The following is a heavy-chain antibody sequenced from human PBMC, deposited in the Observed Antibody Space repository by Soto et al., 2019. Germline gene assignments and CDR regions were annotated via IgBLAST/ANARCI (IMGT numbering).Heavy chain of an antibody. CDR3: ARYSGRYSYNWFDP. CDR1: GGTIRSSNYY. D-gene: IGHD1-26*01. V-gene: IGHV4-39*07. J-gene: IGHJ5*02. CDR2: IDYSGST. Sequence: QLQLQESGPGLVKPSETLSLTCTVSGGTIRSSNYYWAWIRQPPGKGREGIGSIDYSGSTYYNPSLKSRVTISVDTSKNQFSLKLSSVTAADTAVYYCARYSGRYSYNWFDPWGQGTLVTVSS.